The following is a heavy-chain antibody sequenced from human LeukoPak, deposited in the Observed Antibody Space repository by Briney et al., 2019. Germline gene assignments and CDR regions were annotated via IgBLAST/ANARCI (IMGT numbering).Heavy chain of an antibody. Sequence: GGSLRLSCATSGFTFSNAWMNWVRQAPGKGLEWVGRIKSKTDGGTTDYAAPVKGRFTISRDDSKNTLYLQMNSLKTEDTAVYYCTTDAYGDYPFDYWGQGTLVTVSS. CDR1: GFTFSNAW. D-gene: IGHD4-17*01. CDR2: IKSKTDGGTT. CDR3: TTDAYGDYPFDY. J-gene: IGHJ4*02. V-gene: IGHV3-15*07.